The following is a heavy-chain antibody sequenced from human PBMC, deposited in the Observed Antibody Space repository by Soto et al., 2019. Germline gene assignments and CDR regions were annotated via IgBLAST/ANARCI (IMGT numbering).Heavy chain of an antibody. Sequence: SETLSLTCTVSGGSISSYFYIWVRQPPGKGLEWIGSVYCTGTTDYNPSLKSRVTISVDTSKTQFSLNLRSVTAADTAVYYCARDLAAVPRAFDYWGRGTLVTVSS. CDR3: ARDLAAVPRAFDY. V-gene: IGHV4-59*01. CDR1: GGSISSYF. D-gene: IGHD6-13*01. CDR2: VYCTGTT. J-gene: IGHJ4*02.